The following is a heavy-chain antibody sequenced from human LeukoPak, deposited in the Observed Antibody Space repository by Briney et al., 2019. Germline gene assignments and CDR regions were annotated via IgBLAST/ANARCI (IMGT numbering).Heavy chain of an antibody. V-gene: IGHV3-74*03. CDR2: IKSDGSII. CDR1: GFTFSSYW. Sequence: AGGSLRLSCAASGFTFSSYWMHWVRQAPGQGLVWVSRIKSDGSIITYADSVKGRFTISRDNAKNILYQKMNSLRAEDTAVYYCARGSRYYYDNSAYDEWGQGTLVTVSS. D-gene: IGHD3-22*01. J-gene: IGHJ4*02. CDR3: ARGSRYYYDNSAYDE.